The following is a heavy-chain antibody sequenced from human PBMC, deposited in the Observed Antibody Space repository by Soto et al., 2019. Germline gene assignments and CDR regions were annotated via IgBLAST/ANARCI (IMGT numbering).Heavy chain of an antibody. V-gene: IGHV3-23*01. Sequence: EVNLLESGGGVVQPGESLRISCVGSGFTFKNYAMTWVRQAPGKGLEWVSGTTGSGANKHYADSVRGRFTISRDNSKKTLYREMKRLRVEDTAVYYCAKDGDFGEDGPAEYFEHWGQGTLVTVSS. CDR2: TTGSGANK. CDR1: GFTFKNYA. J-gene: IGHJ1*01. CDR3: AKDGDFGEDGPAEYFEH. D-gene: IGHD4-17*01.